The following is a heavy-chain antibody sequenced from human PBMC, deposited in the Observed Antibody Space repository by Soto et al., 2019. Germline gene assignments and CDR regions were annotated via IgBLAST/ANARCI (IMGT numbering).Heavy chain of an antibody. J-gene: IGHJ4*02. CDR2: VYHSGST. D-gene: IGHD6-13*01. CDR1: GGSISNDNW. Sequence: QVQLRESGPGLVRPSGTLSLTCAVSGGSISNDNWWSWVRQPPGKGLGWIGEVYHSGSTNYNPSLKSRVTMSVVPSKNLFSLTLNSVTAADTAFYYCARDQGSHPGDWGQGTLVSVSS. V-gene: IGHV4-4*02. CDR3: ARDQGSHPGD.